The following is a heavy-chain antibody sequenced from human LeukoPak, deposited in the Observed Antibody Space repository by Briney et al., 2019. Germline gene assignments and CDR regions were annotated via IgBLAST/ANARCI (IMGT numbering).Heavy chain of an antibody. CDR2: IISSSSYI. V-gene: IGHV3-21*01. D-gene: IGHD4-11*01. CDR1: GFTFSSYS. CDR3: ARGVDYSNYETENWFDP. J-gene: IGHJ5*02. Sequence: GSLRLSCAASGFTFSSYSMNWVRQAPGKGLEWVSSIISSSSYIYYADSVKGRFTISRDNAKNSLYLQMNSLRAEDTAVYYCARGVDYSNYETENWFDPWGQGTLVTVSS.